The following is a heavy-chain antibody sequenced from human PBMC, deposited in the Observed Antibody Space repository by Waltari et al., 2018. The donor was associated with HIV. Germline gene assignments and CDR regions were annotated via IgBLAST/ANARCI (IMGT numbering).Heavy chain of an antibody. J-gene: IGHJ3*02. CDR2: ISSGSVYI. V-gene: IGHV3-21*01. CDR1: RFTFSSYS. Sequence: EVQLVESGGGLVKPGGSLRLSCAASRFTFSSYSMTWVCQAPGKGLEWVSSISSGSVYIYYADSVKGRFTISRDNAKNSLYLQMNSLRAEDTAVYYCARDEAEMATLTAFDIWGQGTMVTVSS. CDR3: ARDEAEMATLTAFDI. D-gene: IGHD5-12*01.